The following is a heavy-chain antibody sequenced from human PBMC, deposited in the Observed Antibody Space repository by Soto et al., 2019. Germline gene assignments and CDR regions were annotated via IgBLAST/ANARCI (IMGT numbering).Heavy chain of an antibody. D-gene: IGHD4-17*01. CDR3: ATTVTTILYFDY. Sequence: PSETLSLTCTVSDGSISSSSYYWGWVRQPPGKGLEWIGSIYYSGSTYYNPSLKSRVTVSGDTSKNQFSLKLSSVTAADTAVYYCATTVTTILYFDYWGQGILVTVS. CDR2: IYYSGST. V-gene: IGHV4-39*01. CDR1: DGSISSSSYY. J-gene: IGHJ4*02.